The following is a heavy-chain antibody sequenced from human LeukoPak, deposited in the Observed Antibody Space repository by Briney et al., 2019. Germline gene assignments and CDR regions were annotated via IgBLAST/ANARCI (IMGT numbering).Heavy chain of an antibody. D-gene: IGHD4-17*01. CDR1: GGSFSGYY. CDR3: ARDLHGDYTFDY. CDR2: IYYSGST. J-gene: IGHJ4*02. Sequence: PSETLSLTCAVYGGSFSGYYWSWIRQPPGKGLEWIGYIYYSGSTNYNPSLKSRVTISVDTSKNQFSLKLSSVTAADTAVYYCARDLHGDYTFDYWGQGTLVTVSS. V-gene: IGHV4-59*01.